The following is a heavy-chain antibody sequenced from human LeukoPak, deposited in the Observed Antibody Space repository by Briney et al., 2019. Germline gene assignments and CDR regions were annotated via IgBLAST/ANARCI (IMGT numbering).Heavy chain of an antibody. J-gene: IGHJ4*02. D-gene: IGHD2-2*01. CDR2: IYSGGSK. Sequence: GGSLRLSCAASGFTVSSKYMSWVRQAPGKGLEWVSVIYSGGSKYYADSVKGRFTISRDNSKNTLYLQMNNLRAEDTAVYYCANHLACRSHNCPSFDEWGQGTLVTVSS. CDR3: ANHLACRSHNCPSFDE. V-gene: IGHV3-53*01. CDR1: GFTVSSKY.